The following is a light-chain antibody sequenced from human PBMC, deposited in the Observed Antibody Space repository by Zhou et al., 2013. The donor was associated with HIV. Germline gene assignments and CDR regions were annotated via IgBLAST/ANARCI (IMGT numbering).Light chain of an antibody. Sequence: DIQMTQSPSSLSASVGDRVTITCRASQDISNYLAWYQQKPGKVPKLLIYAASTLQSGVPSRFSGSGSGTDFTLTISSLQSEDVATYYCQKYKSAPWTFGQGTKVEIK. V-gene: IGKV1-27*01. CDR3: QKYKSAPWT. CDR2: AAS. CDR1: QDISNY. J-gene: IGKJ1*01.